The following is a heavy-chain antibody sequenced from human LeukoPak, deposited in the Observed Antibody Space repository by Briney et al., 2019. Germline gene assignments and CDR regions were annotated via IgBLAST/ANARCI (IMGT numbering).Heavy chain of an antibody. CDR2: IYYSGNT. J-gene: IGHJ2*01. CDR3: ARDRDSSGLRDFDL. D-gene: IGHD3-22*01. CDR1: GGSISSYY. V-gene: IGHV4-59*01. Sequence: SETLSLTCTVSGGSISSYYWSWIRQPPGKGLEWIWYIYYSGNTNYNPSLKSRVSISIDTSKNQFSLQLSSVTAADAAVYYCARDRDSSGLRDFDLWGGGTLVTVSA.